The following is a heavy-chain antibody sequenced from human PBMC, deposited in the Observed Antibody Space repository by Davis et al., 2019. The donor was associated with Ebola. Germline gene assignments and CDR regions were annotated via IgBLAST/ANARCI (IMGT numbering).Heavy chain of an antibody. CDR2: IIPIFGTA. Sequence: SVKVSCKASGVSFFRYAISWVRQAPGQGLEWMGGIIPIFGTANYAQKFQGRVTITADKSTSTAYMELSSLRSEDTAVYYCAREEQLPSYYYYGMDVWGQGTTVTVSS. J-gene: IGHJ6*02. D-gene: IGHD6-6*01. V-gene: IGHV1-69*06. CDR3: AREEQLPSYYYYGMDV. CDR1: GVSFFRYA.